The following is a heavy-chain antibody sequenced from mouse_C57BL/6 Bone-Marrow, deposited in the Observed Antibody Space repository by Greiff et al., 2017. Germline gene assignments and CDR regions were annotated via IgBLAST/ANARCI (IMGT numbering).Heavy chain of an antibody. CDR1: GYTFTSYW. D-gene: IGHD1-1*01. V-gene: IGHV1-74*01. CDR2: IHPSDSDT. Sequence: VQLQQPGAELVKPGASVKVSCKASGYTFTSYWMHWVKQRPGQGLEWIGRIHPSDSDTNYNQKFKGKATLTVDTSSSTAYMQLSSLTSEDSAVYSGAIFTTLVRWSVLDYWGQGTTVTVSS. J-gene: IGHJ4*01. CDR3: AIFTTLVRWSVLDY.